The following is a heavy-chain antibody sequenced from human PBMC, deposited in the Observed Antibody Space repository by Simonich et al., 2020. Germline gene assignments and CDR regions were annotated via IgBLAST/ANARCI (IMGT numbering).Heavy chain of an antibody. Sequence: EVQLVEYGGGLVQPGGFLRLSCAASGFTFSSYWMHWVRQAPGKGLVWDSGINSDGSSTSDGDSVKGRFTICRDNAKNTLYLQMNSLRAEDTAVYYCARNRLDYWGQGTLVTVSS. CDR3: ARNRLDY. CDR2: INSDGSST. J-gene: IGHJ4*02. CDR1: GFTFSSYW. V-gene: IGHV3-74*01.